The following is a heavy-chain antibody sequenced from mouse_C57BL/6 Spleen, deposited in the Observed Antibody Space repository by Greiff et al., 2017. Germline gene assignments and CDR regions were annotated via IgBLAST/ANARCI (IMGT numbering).Heavy chain of an antibody. CDR2: IDPETGGT. V-gene: IGHV1-15*01. CDR3: AKGAWFAY. CDR1: GYTFTDYE. Sequence: QVQLQQSGAELVRPGASVTLSCKASGYTFTDYEMHWVKQTPVHGLAWIGAIDPETGGTAYNQKFKGKAILTADKSSSTAYIELRSLTSEDSAVYYCAKGAWFAYWGQGTLVTVSA. J-gene: IGHJ3*01.